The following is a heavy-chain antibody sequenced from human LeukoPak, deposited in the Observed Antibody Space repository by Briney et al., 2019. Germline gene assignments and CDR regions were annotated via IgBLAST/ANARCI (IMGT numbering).Heavy chain of an antibody. CDR2: IYYSGST. CDR1: GGSVSSGSYY. CDR3: AGHQGLWADY. Sequence: PSETLSLTCTVSGGSVSSGSYYWSWIRQPPGKGLEWIGYIYYSGSTNYNPSLKSRVTISVDTSKNQFSLKLSSVTAADTAVYYCAGHQGLWADYWGQGTLVTVSS. J-gene: IGHJ4*02. D-gene: IGHD3-16*01. V-gene: IGHV4-61*01.